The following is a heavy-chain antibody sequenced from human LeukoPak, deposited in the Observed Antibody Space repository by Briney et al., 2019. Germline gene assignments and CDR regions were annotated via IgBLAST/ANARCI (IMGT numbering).Heavy chain of an antibody. J-gene: IGHJ4*02. CDR1: GFTFSNAW. Sequence: GGSLRLSCAASGFTFSNAWMSWVRQAPGKGLEWVSSISSSSSYIYYADSVKGRFTISRDNAKNSLYLQMNSLRAEDTAVYYCASSFQGLIWSLPPHFGYWGQGTLVTVSS. D-gene: IGHD3-10*01. CDR3: ASSFQGLIWSLPPHFGY. CDR2: ISSSSSYI. V-gene: IGHV3-21*01.